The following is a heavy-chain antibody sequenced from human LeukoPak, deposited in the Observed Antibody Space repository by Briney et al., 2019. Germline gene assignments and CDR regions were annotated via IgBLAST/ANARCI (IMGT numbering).Heavy chain of an antibody. CDR1: GYTFSSYA. V-gene: IGHV1-69*13. CDR3: ARAFYYYDSSGPHFDY. J-gene: IGHJ4*02. CDR2: IIPIFGTA. D-gene: IGHD3-22*01. Sequence: GASVKVSCKASGYTFSSYAISWVRQAPGQGLEWIGGIIPIFGTANYAQKFQGRVTITAAESTSTAYMELSSLRSEDTAVYYCARAFYYYDSSGPHFDYWGQGTLVTVSS.